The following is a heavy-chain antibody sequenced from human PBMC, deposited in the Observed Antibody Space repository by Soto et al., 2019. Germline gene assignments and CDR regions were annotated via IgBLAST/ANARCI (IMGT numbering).Heavy chain of an antibody. V-gene: IGHV3-30-3*01. CDR1: GITISNYF. Sequence: QVQLVESVGGVVQPGRSLRVSCAASGITISNYFMYWVRQAPGKGLEWVAAISYDGSNKHYSDSVKGRFTISSDNAKNTLYLQMNSLRDEDTAVYYCVAGDKYYSMGVWGQGTTVAVSS. CDR3: VAGDKYYSMGV. CDR2: ISYDGSNK. J-gene: IGHJ6*02. D-gene: IGHD3-10*01.